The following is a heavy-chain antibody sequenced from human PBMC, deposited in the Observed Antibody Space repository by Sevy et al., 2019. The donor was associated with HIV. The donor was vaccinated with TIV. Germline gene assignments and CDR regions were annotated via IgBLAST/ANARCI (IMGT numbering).Heavy chain of an antibody. CDR3: AREERSGTTTSFDY. CDR2: IWSDGSNK. J-gene: IGHJ4*02. V-gene: IGHV3-33*01. Sequence: GGSLRLSCAASGFTFSDYGTHWVRQAPGKGLEWVAVIWSDGSNKYYGDSVKGRFTISRDSSKNTLFLQMNSLRVDDTAVYYCAREERSGTTTSFDYWGQGALVTVSS. CDR1: GFTFSDYG. D-gene: IGHD1-7*01.